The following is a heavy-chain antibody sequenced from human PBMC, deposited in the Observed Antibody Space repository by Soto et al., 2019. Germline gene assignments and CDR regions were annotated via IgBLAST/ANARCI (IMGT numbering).Heavy chain of an antibody. D-gene: IGHD2-2*01. CDR2: INAYTGGV. V-gene: IGHV1-2*04. J-gene: IGHJ6*02. CDR3: ARGCSSTTCYRGSLHMDV. CDR1: GYTFTGHY. Sequence: QVQMVQSGAEVKKPGTSVAVSCKASGYTFTGHYIHWVRQAPGQGLAWIGWINAYTGGVNYAQKFQGWVTMTGDTSISTAFMELKRLRDDDTAVYYCARGCSSTTCYRGSLHMDVWGQGTTVIASS.